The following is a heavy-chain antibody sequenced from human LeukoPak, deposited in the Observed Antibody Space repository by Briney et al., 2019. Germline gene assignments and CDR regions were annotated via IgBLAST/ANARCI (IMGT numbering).Heavy chain of an antibody. CDR3: ARDLTPAYGLVYYFDY. CDR2: IIPIFGTA. J-gene: IGHJ4*02. D-gene: IGHD3-10*01. CDR1: GGTFSSYA. V-gene: IGHV1-69*05. Sequence: ASVKVSCKASGGTFSSYAISWVRQAPGQGLEWMGRIIPIFGTANYAQKFQGRVTITTDESTSTAYMELGSLRSEDTAVYYCARDLTPAYGLVYYFDYWGQGTLVTVSS.